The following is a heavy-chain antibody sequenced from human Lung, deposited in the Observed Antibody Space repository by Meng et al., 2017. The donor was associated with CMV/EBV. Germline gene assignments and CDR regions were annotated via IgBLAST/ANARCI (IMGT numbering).Heavy chain of an antibody. CDR1: GYTFIAYY. CDR2: INTNSGGT. J-gene: IGHJ5*02. V-gene: IGHV1-2*02. CDR3: ARRDNWESFAWFDP. D-gene: IGHD1-26*01. Sequence: ASVKVSXKTSGYTFIAYYMHWVRQAPGQGLEWMGWINTNSGGTHYAKKFQGRVTMTRDTSITTVYMEQSRLRSDDTAVYYCARRDNWESFAWFDPWGQGTLVTVSS.